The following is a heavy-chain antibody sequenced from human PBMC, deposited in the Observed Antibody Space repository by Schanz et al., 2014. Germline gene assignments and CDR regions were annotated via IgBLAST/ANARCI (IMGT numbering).Heavy chain of an antibody. CDR1: GFTFSDHW. CDR3: ARDPNSVNELDY. CDR2: IKGDSSVK. V-gene: IGHV3-7*03. Sequence: EVQLVESGGGLVKPGGSLRLSCSASGFTFSDHWMSWVRQAPGKGLEWVANIKGDSSVKAYVDSVRGRFTLSRDNVKNSVYLQMNSLRVEDTAVYYCARDPNSVNELDYWGQGTLVTVSS. D-gene: IGHD5-12*01. J-gene: IGHJ4*02.